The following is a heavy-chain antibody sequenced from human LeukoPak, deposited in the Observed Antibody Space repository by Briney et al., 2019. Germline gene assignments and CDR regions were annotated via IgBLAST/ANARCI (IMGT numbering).Heavy chain of an antibody. V-gene: IGHV1-2*02. CDR3: ARDSGSSGWDPTSFLDY. Sequence: ASVMVSCKASGYTFSDYYIHWVRQAPGQGLEWMGWINPNSGGANSAQKFLGRVSMTRDTSISTVYMDLTSLRSDDTAVYYCARDSGSSGWDPTSFLDYWGRGTVVTVSS. CDR1: GYTFSDYY. J-gene: IGHJ4*02. CDR2: INPNSGGA. D-gene: IGHD6-19*01.